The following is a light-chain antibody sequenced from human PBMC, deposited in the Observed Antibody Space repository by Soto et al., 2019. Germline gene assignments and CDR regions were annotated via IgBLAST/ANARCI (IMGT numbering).Light chain of an antibody. CDR2: EVT. V-gene: IGLV2-8*02. Sequence: LTHPASANRFPVRSLPIFYNRTSSDVGGYNYVSWYQQYPGRAPKLMIYEVTKRPSGVPDRFSGSKSGNTASLTVSGLQAEDEADYYCSSYAASNNFYFVFGGGTQLTVL. CDR3: SSYAASNNFYFV. J-gene: IGLJ3*02. CDR1: SSDVGGYNY.